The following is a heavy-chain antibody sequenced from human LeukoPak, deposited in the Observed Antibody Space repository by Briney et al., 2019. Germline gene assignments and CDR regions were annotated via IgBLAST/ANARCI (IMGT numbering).Heavy chain of an antibody. CDR3: ARGPVQRSGSYYFDY. CDR2: INHSGST. CDR1: GGSFSGYF. J-gene: IGHJ4*02. Sequence: SETLSLTCAVYGGSFSGYFWSWIRQPPGEGLEWIGEINHSGSTNYNPSLKSRVTISVDTSKNQFSLKLSSVTAADTAVYYCARGPVQRSGSYYFDYWGQGTLVTVSS. V-gene: IGHV4-34*01. D-gene: IGHD1-26*01.